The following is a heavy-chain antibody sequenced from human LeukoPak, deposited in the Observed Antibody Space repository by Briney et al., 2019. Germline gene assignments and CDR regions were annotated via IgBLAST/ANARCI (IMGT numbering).Heavy chain of an antibody. CDR3: ARGSGDPPFFDY. CDR2: IYHRGSI. J-gene: IGHJ4*02. CDR1: GGSISSGGFS. Sequence: SQPLSLTCAVSGGSISSGGFSWGWIRQPPGKGLEWIGYIYHRGSIYYNPSLKSRVTISVDRSKNQFSLKLSSVTAADTAIYYCARGSGDPPFFDYWGQGTLVTVSS. D-gene: IGHD4-17*01. V-gene: IGHV4-30-2*01.